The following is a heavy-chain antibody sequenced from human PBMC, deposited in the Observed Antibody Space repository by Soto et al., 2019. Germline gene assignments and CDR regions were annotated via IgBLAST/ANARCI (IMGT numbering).Heavy chain of an antibody. J-gene: IGHJ3*01. Sequence: QVQLQESGPGLVKPSETLSLTCTVSGGSISSYYWSWIRQPPGKGLEWIGYIYYSGSTHYNPSLKGRVTVSGATPKNQVSLKLSSVTAADTAVYYCASAAVAGPSSDAFDLWGRGTMVTVSS. V-gene: IGHV4-59*01. CDR1: GGSISSYY. D-gene: IGHD6-19*01. CDR2: IYYSGST. CDR3: ASAAVAGPSSDAFDL.